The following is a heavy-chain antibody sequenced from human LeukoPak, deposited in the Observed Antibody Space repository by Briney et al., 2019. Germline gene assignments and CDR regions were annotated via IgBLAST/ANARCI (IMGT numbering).Heavy chain of an antibody. J-gene: IGHJ4*02. V-gene: IGHV1-18*01. CDR3: ARVALTYYDFWSGAYLDY. CDR1: GYTFTSYG. D-gene: IGHD3-3*01. CDR2: ISAYSGNT. Sequence: GASVKVSCKASGYTFTSYGISWVRQAPGQGLEWMGWISAYSGNTNYAQKFQGRVTMTTDTSTSTAYMELRSLRSDDTAVYYCARVALTYYDFWSGAYLDYWGQGTLVTVSS.